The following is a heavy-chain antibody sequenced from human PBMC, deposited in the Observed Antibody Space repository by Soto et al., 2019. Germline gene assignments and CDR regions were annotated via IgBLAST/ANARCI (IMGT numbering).Heavy chain of an antibody. CDR3: AKDTYYYDSSGYYVFDY. CDR1: GFTFSNYG. D-gene: IGHD3-22*01. CDR2: ISYDGSNK. V-gene: IGHV3-30*18. Sequence: GVSLRLSCADSGFTFSNYGMHWVRQAPGKGLEWVAAISYDGSNKYYADSVEGRFTISRDNSKSTVYLQMNSLRAEDTAIYYCAKDTYYYDSSGYYVFDYWGQGALVTVSS. J-gene: IGHJ4*02.